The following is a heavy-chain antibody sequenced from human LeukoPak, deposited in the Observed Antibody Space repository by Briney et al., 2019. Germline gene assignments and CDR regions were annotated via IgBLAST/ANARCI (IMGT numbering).Heavy chain of an antibody. D-gene: IGHD2-21*02. V-gene: IGHV3-48*01. Sequence: GGSLPLSCAGSGFTLSSYRMSWVRQAPGKGLEWVSYISRSSSTKYYAHSVKGRFTNSRDNAKNSLYLQMNSLRAEDTAVYYCARPSGGVVTPLDYWGQGTLVTVSS. CDR2: ISRSSSTK. CDR3: ARPSGGVVTPLDY. CDR1: GFTLSSYR. J-gene: IGHJ4*02.